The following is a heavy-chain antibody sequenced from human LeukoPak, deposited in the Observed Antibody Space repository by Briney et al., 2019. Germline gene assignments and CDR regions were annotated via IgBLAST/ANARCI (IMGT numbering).Heavy chain of an antibody. J-gene: IGHJ2*01. Sequence: SETLSLTCAVYGGSLSGYYWSWIRQPPGKGLEWIGEINHSGSTNYNPSLKSRVTISVDTSKNQCSLKLTSVSAADTAVYYCARLKLGAYFDLWGRGTLVTVSS. CDR3: ARLKLGAYFDL. CDR1: GGSLSGYY. V-gene: IGHV4-34*01. D-gene: IGHD3-16*01. CDR2: INHSGST.